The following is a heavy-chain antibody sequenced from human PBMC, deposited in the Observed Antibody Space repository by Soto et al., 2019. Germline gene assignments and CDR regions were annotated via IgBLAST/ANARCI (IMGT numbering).Heavy chain of an antibody. CDR3: ARRDSRCYFQYSHN. V-gene: IGHV1-69*06. J-gene: IGHJ4*01. CDR1: GGTLSSYP. D-gene: IGHD2-15*01. Sequence: QVQLVQSGAEVKKPGTSVKVSCKAYGGTLSSYPISWVRQAPGQGLEWMGGTNANLGTGNYAQKFQGRLTITTGISTTTAYLELSTLRSEDTAVYYCARRDSRCYFQYSHNWGHGTLVTVSS. CDR2: TNANLGTG.